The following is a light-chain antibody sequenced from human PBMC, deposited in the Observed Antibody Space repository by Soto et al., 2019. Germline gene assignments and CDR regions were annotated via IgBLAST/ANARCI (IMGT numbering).Light chain of an antibody. V-gene: IGLV2-8*01. CDR2: EVS. J-gene: IGLJ1*01. CDR3: SSYAGSHYV. CDR1: SSDVGGYNF. Sequence: QSVLTQPPSASGSPGQSVTISCTGASSDVGGYNFVSWYQQRPGKAPKVIIYEVSKRPSGVPDRFSGSKSGNTDSLTVSGLQAEDEADYYCSSYAGSHYVFGTGTKVTVL.